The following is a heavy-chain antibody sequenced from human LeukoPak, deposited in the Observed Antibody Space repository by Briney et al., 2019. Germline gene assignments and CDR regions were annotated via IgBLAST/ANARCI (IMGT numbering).Heavy chain of an antibody. V-gene: IGHV3-30*02. D-gene: IGHD3-22*01. CDR3: AKSSITMIVVVIDYYYGMDV. CDR1: GFTFSSYG. J-gene: IGHJ6*02. Sequence: GGSLRLSCAASGFTFSSYGMHWVRQAPGKGLEWVAFIRYDGSNKYYADSVKGRFTISRDNSKNTLYLQMNSLRAEDTAVYYCAKSSITMIVVVIDYYYGMDVWGQGTTVTVSS. CDR2: IRYDGSNK.